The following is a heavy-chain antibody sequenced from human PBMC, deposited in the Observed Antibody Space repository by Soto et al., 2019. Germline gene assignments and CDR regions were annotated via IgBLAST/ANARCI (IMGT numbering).Heavy chain of an antibody. CDR2: CDPSDSYT. CDR1: GYSFTSYW. J-gene: IGHJ6*02. V-gene: IGHV5-10-1*01. D-gene: IGHD6-13*01. Sequence: GESLKISCKGSGYSFTSYWISWVRQMPGKGLEWMGRCDPSDSYTNYSPSFQGHVTISADKSISTAYLQWSSLKASDTAMYYCARLQIAAAGSDGMDGWGPGTTVSV. CDR3: ARLQIAAAGSDGMDG.